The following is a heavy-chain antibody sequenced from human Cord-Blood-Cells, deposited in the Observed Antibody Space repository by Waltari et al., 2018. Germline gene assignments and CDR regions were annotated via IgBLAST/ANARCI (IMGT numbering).Heavy chain of an antibody. J-gene: IGHJ4*02. CDR2: MNPNSGNT. V-gene: IGHV1-8*03. D-gene: IGHD6-19*01. CDR1: GHTFTTYD. CDR3: ARLSAGTSFDY. Sequence: QVQLVQSGTEVKKPAGSVGVTCKAAGHTFTTYDVNWVRQATGQGLEWMGWMNPNSGNTGYAQKFQGRVTITRNTSISTAYMELSSLRSEDTAVYYCARLSAGTSFDYWGQGTLVTVSS.